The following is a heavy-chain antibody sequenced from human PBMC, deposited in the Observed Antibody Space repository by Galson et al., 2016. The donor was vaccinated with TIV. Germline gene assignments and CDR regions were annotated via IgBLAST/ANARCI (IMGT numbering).Heavy chain of an antibody. V-gene: IGHV4-61*01. CDR3: TRDPTYSNSWYWYFDL. Sequence: ETLSLTCSVSGGSVSRGTYYWSWLRQSPGKRLEWIGYVYYNGKTNYNPSLQSRVNMSIDRSKNQFSLTLRSVTAADTAVYFRTRDPTYSNSWYWYFDLWGRGTLVAVSS. CDR2: VYYNGKT. CDR1: GGSVSRGTYY. D-gene: IGHD6-13*01. J-gene: IGHJ2*01.